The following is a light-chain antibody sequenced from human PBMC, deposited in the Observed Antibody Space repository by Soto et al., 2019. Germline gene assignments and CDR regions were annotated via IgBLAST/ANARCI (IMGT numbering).Light chain of an antibody. J-gene: IGKJ2*01. CDR2: GAS. V-gene: IGKV3-15*01. CDR3: QQYNTWYT. Sequence: EIVMTQSPATLSVSPGESATLSCRASQSVSSKLDWYQQKPGQAPRLLIYGASTRATGIPARFSGSGSGTEFTLTSSGLKSEDFAVYYCQQYNTWYTFGQGTKLEIK. CDR1: QSVSSK.